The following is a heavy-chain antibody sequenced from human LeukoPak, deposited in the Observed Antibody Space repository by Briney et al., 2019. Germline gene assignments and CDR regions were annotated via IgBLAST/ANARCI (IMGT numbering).Heavy chain of an antibody. CDR1: GYTFTGYY. J-gene: IGHJ4*02. Sequence: GASVKVSCKASGYTFTGYYMHWVRQAPGPGLEWMGWINPNSGGTNYAQKFQGRVTMTRDTSISTAYMELSRLRSDDTAVYYCARLAPAGSGSYFDYWGQGTLVTVSS. D-gene: IGHD3-10*01. CDR2: INPNSGGT. V-gene: IGHV1-2*02. CDR3: ARLAPAGSGSYFDY.